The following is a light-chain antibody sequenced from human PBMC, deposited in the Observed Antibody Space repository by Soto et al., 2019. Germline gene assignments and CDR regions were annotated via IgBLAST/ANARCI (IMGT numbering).Light chain of an antibody. CDR2: ATS. Sequence: EILMTQSPATLSASPFDSATLSSMSSRSVDTDLAWYQQKPGQAPRLLVFATSARATGVPDRFRGSRSGTDFTLTISSLQPEDSATYYCHQYYNRPPWTFGQGTKV. J-gene: IGKJ1*01. CDR1: RSVDTD. CDR3: HQYYNRPPWT. V-gene: IGKV3-15*01.